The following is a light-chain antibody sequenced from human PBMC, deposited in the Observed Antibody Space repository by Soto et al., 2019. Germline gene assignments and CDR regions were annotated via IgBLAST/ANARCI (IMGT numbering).Light chain of an antibody. CDR3: SSYGGNNNVM. CDR2: EVT. Sequence: QSVLTQPASVSGSPGQSITISCTGTSSDVGTYNLVSWYQQHPGKAPKLMIYEVTKRPSGVPDRFSGSKSGNTASLTVSGLQAEDEGTYYCSSYGGNNNVMFGGGTKLTVL. CDR1: SSDVGTYNL. V-gene: IGLV2-23*02. J-gene: IGLJ3*02.